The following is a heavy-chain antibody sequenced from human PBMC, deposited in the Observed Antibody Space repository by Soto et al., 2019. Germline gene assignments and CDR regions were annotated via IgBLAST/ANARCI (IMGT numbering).Heavy chain of an antibody. J-gene: IGHJ4*02. CDR3: AADETYYYDSGMGN. CDR2: IKQDGSGK. V-gene: IGHV3-7*05. CDR1: GFTFSSYW. D-gene: IGHD3-22*01. Sequence: GGSLRLSCAASGFTFSSYWMSWVRQAPGKGLEWVANIKQDGSGKYYVDSVKGRFTISRDNAKNSLYLQMNSLRAEDTAVNYCAADETYYYDSGMGNWGQGTLVTVSS.